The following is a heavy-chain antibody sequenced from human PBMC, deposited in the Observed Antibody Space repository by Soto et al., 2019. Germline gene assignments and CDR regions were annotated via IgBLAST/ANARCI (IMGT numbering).Heavy chain of an antibody. CDR2: IKHSGST. CDR3: ARGVPFGHYSMDV. J-gene: IGHJ6*02. D-gene: IGHD3-3*01. Sequence: PSETLCLTCAVYDGSFTGFHWTWIRRPPGKGLEWIREIKHSGSTNYNPPLTRRVTISVDTSKNQFSLKLNSVTAADTAVYYCARGVPFGHYSMDVWGQGTTVT. CDR1: DGSFTGFH. V-gene: IGHV4-34*01.